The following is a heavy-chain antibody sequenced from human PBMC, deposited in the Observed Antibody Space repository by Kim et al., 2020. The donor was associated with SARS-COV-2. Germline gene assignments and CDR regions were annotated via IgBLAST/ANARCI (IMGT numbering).Heavy chain of an antibody. Sequence: SETLSLTCTVSGGSISSYYWSWIRQPPGKGLEWIGYIYYSGSTNYNPSLKSRVTISVDTSKNQFSLKLSSVTAADTAVYYCARHLLTGYDLYYMDVWGKGTTVIVSS. CDR3: ARHLLTGYDLYYMDV. CDR1: GGSISSYY. D-gene: IGHD3-9*01. J-gene: IGHJ6*03. V-gene: IGHV4-59*08. CDR2: IYYSGST.